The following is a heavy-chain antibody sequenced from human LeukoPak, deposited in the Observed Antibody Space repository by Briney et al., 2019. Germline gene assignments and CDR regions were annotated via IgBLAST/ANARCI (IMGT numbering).Heavy chain of an antibody. CDR3: ARYGSGTYPRFDY. CDR1: GGSISGYY. Sequence: PSETLSLTCTVSGGSISGYYWSWIRQSPGKGLEWIAYIYNSGSTNYNPSLQSRVTISVDTSKNQFSLNLSSVTAADTAVDYCARYGSGTYPRFDYWGQGTLVTVSS. V-gene: IGHV4-59*08. J-gene: IGHJ4*02. CDR2: IYNSGST. D-gene: IGHD3-10*01.